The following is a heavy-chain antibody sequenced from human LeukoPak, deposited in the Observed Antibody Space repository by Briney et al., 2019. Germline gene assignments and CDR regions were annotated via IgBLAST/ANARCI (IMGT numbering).Heavy chain of an antibody. CDR1: GGSVSSDSYY. V-gene: IGHV4-39*07. J-gene: IGHJ3*02. CDR3: ARDAYGDAFDI. Sequence: SETLSLTCTVSGGSVSSDSYYWGWIRQSPGKGLEWIGIINYSGSTSYNPSLKSRLDISLDTSKKYFSLKLSSVTAADTAVYYCARDAYGDAFDIWGQGTMVTVSS. CDR2: INYSGST. D-gene: IGHD4-17*01.